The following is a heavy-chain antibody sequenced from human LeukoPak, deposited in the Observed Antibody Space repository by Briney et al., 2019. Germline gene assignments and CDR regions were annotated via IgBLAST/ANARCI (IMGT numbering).Heavy chain of an antibody. CDR3: ARQGHTMFRGVSSPGAFDI. J-gene: IGHJ3*02. D-gene: IGHD3-10*01. V-gene: IGHV4-59*08. Sequence: SETLSLTCSVSGGSISSYYWSWIRQPPGKGLEWIGYIYYSGSTNYNPSLKSRVTISVDTSKNQFSLKLSSVTAADTAVYYCARQGHTMFRGVSSPGAFDIWGQGTRVTVSS. CDR2: IYYSGST. CDR1: GGSISSYY.